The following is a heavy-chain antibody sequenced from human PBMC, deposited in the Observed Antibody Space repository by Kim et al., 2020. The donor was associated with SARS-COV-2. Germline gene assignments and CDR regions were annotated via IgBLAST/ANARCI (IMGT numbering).Heavy chain of an antibody. J-gene: IGHJ4*02. CDR1: GFTFSSYW. D-gene: IGHD6-13*01. CDR2: IKQDGSEK. V-gene: IGHV3-7*03. Sequence: GGSLRLSCAASGFTFSSYWMSWVRQAPGKGLEWVANIKQDGSEKYYVDSVKGRFTISRDNAKNSLYLQMNSLRAEDTAVYYCARDRGSSWYHYFDYWGQETLVTVSS. CDR3: ARDRGSSWYHYFDY.